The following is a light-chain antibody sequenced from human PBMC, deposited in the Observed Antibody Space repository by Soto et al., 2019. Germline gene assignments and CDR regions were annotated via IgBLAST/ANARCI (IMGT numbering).Light chain of an antibody. CDR3: MQALQTPWAIT. J-gene: IGKJ5*01. CDR1: QSLLHSNGYNY. V-gene: IGKV2-28*01. CDR2: LGS. Sequence: DIVMTQSPLSLPVTPGEPASIACSSSQSLLHSNGYNYLDWYLQKPGQSPQLLIYLGSNRASGVPDRFSGSGSGTDFTLKISRVEAEDVGVYYYMQALQTPWAITFGQGTRLEIK.